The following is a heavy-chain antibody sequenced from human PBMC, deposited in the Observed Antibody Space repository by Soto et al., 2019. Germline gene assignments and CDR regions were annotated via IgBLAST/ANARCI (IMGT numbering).Heavy chain of an antibody. D-gene: IGHD4-17*01. CDR3: AGGNYGDYVDRFDP. CDR1: GYTFTSYG. CDR2: ISAYNGNT. V-gene: IGHV1-18*01. J-gene: IGHJ5*02. Sequence: ASVKVSCKASGYTFTSYGISWVRQAPGQGLEWMGWISAYNGNTNYAQKLQGRVTMTTDTSTSTAYMELRSLRSDDTAVYYCAGGNYGDYVDRFDPWGQGTLVTVSS.